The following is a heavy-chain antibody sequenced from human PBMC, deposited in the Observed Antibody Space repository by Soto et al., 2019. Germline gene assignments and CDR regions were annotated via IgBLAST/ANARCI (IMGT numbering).Heavy chain of an antibody. J-gene: IGHJ4*02. CDR2: IYPGDSDT. Sequence: ESLKSSGEGSGYSFTSYWIAWVHQMPGKGLEWMGIIYPGDSDTRYSPSFQGQVTISADKSISTAYLQWSSLKASDTAMYYCAKRGRWNDHPDIDYWGQGTLVTVSS. V-gene: IGHV5-51*07. CDR3: AKRGRWNDHPDIDY. D-gene: IGHD1-1*01. CDR1: GYSFTSYW.